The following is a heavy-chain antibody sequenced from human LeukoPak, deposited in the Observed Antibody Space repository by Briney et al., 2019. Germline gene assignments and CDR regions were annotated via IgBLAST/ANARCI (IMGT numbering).Heavy chain of an antibody. CDR2: INPSGGST. CDR1: GYTFTSYS. V-gene: IGHV1-46*01. Sequence: ASVKVSCKASGYTFTSYSMHWVRQAPGQGLEWMGIINPSGGSTSYAQKFQGRVTMNRDTSTSTVYMELSSLRSEDTAVYYCARDPLLTFDPWGQGTLVTVSS. J-gene: IGHJ5*02. CDR3: ARDPLLTFDP.